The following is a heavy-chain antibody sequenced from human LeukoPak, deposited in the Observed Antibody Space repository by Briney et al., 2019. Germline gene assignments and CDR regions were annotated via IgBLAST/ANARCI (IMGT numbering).Heavy chain of an antibody. Sequence: GASVKVSCKASGYTFTGSYMHWVRQAPGQGLEWMGWINPNSGGTKYALKFQGRVTMIRDTSINTAYMELSRLRSDGTAVYYCARGDGSSWTNFDFWGQGTLVTVSS. CDR3: ARGDGSSWTNFDF. V-gene: IGHV1-2*02. CDR1: GYTFTGSY. J-gene: IGHJ4*02. D-gene: IGHD6-13*01. CDR2: INPNSGGT.